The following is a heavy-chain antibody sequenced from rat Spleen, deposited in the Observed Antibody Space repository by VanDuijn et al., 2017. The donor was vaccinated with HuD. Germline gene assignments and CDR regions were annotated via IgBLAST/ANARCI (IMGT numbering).Heavy chain of an antibody. D-gene: IGHD1-12*02. CDR1: GFTFSNYG. CDR3: ARSEGTHYYLPFAD. V-gene: IGHV5-29*01. J-gene: IGHJ3*01. CDR2: ISYEGSST. Sequence: EVQLVESGGGLVQPGRSLKLSCAVSGFTFSNYGLHWIRQAPTKSLEWVASISYEGSSTYYGDSVKGRFTISRDNAKSTLYLQMDSLRSEDTATYYCARSEGTHYYLPFADWGQGTLVTVSS.